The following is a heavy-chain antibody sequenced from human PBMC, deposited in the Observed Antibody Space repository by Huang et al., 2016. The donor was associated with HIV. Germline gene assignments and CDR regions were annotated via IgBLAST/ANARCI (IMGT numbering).Heavy chain of an antibody. D-gene: IGHD3-22*01. J-gene: IGHJ3*02. Sequence: EVQLLESGGGLVQPGGSLRLTCAASGFTFSNYALTWVRQAPGKGVEWVSAISGRGGRTYSADSVKGRFTISRDNSKNTLYLQMNSLRAEDTAVYYCAKSTYYYDSSGYYYGERAFDIWGQGTMVTVSS. CDR2: ISGRGGRT. CDR3: AKSTYYYDSSGYYYGERAFDI. CDR1: GFTFSNYA. V-gene: IGHV3-23*01.